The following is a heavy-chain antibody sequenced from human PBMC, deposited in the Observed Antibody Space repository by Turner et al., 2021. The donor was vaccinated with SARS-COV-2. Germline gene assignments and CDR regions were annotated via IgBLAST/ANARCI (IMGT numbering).Heavy chain of an antibody. CDR2: ISYDGINK. CDR3: ARDTGDFDL. V-gene: IGHV3-30-3*01. J-gene: IGHJ2*01. Sequence: QVQLVESGGGVVQPGRSLRLSCAASGFTFSSYTMHWVRQAPGKGLEWVAVISYDGINKSYEDSVKGRFTISRDNSKNTLYLQMNSLRAEDTAVYYCARDTGDFDLWGRGTLVTVSS. CDR1: GFTFSSYT. D-gene: IGHD3-10*01.